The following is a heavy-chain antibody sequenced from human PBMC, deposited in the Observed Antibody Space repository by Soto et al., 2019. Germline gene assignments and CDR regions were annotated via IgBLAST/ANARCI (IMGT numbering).Heavy chain of an antibody. CDR2: INTNTGNP. CDR1: GYTFTSYA. D-gene: IGHD7-27*01. CDR3: ARGGDLGMGPWFFNYYDYMDV. V-gene: IGHV7-4-1*01. Sequence: ASVKVSCKASGYTFTSYAMNWVRQAPGQGLEWMGWINTNTGNPTYAQGFTGRFVFSLATSVSTAYLQICSLKAEDTAVYYCARGGDLGMGPWFFNYYDYMDVWGKGTTVTVSS. J-gene: IGHJ6*03.